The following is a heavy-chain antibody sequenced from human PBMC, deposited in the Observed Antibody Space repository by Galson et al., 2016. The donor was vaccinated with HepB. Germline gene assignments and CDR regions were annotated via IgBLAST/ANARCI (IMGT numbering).Heavy chain of an antibody. CDR3: AREGGYGSGSYYNDY. CDR1: GGSISSSNYY. Sequence: TLSLTCTVPGGSISSSNYYWSWIRQHPGKGLEWIGYIYHSGSTCYNPSLKSRVTISVDTSKNQLFLKLSSVTAADTAVYYCAREGGYGSGSYYNDYWGQGTLVTVSS. D-gene: IGHD3-10*01. V-gene: IGHV4-31*03. J-gene: IGHJ4*02. CDR2: IYHSGST.